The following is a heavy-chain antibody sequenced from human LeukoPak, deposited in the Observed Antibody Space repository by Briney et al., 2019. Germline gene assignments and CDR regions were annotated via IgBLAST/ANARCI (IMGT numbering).Heavy chain of an antibody. V-gene: IGHV3-48*03. CDR3: ARVVSGSYAAYYFDY. J-gene: IGHJ4*02. CDR2: ISSSGSTI. Sequence: GGSLRLSCAASGFTFSNYEMNWVRQAPGKGLEWVSYISSSGSTIYYADSVEGRFTISRDNAKNSLYLQMNSLRAEDTAVYYCARVVSGSYAAYYFDYWGQGTLVTVSS. CDR1: GFTFSNYE. D-gene: IGHD1-26*01.